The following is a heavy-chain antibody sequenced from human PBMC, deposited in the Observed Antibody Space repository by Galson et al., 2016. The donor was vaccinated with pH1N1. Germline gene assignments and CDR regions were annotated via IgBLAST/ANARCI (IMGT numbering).Heavy chain of an antibody. Sequence: SLRLSCAASGFNSSNYWVQWVRQAPGKGLQWVANINQDGDKKYYVGSVEGRFTISRDNAKNSLYLQMNNLRDEDTAMYFCARRYFDYWGQGALVTVSS. CDR1: GFNSSNYW. J-gene: IGHJ4*02. CDR3: ARRYFDY. V-gene: IGHV3-7*01. D-gene: IGHD3-9*01. CDR2: INQDGDKK.